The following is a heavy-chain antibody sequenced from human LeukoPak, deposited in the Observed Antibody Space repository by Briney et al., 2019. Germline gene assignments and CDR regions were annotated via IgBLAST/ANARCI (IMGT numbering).Heavy chain of an antibody. J-gene: IGHJ6*04. CDR2: IIPIFGTA. CDR3: ARGFPYYYGSGSSYYYYYYGMDV. CDR1: GGTFSSYA. D-gene: IGHD3-10*01. V-gene: IGHV1-69*06. Sequence: SVKVSCKASGGTFSSYAISWVRQPPGQGLEWMGGIIPIFGTANYAQKFQGRVTITADKSTSTAYMELSSLRSEDTAVYYCARGFPYYYGSGSSYYYYYYGMDVWGKGTTVTVSS.